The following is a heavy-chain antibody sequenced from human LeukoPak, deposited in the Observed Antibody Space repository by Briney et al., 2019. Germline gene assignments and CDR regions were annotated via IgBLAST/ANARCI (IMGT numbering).Heavy chain of an antibody. CDR3: ARSDEYNSSSRYYGMDV. V-gene: IGHV1-69*13. CDR2: IIPIFGTA. J-gene: IGHJ6*02. Sequence: SVKVSCKASGYTFTSYGISWVRQAPGQGLEWMGGIIPIFGTANYAQKFQGRVTITADESTSTAYMELSSLRSEDTAVYYCARSDEYNSSSRYYGMDVWGQGTTVTVSS. D-gene: IGHD6-6*01. CDR1: GYTFTSYG.